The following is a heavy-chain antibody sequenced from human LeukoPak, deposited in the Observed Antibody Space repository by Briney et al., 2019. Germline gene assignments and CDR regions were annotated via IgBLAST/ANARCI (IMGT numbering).Heavy chain of an antibody. D-gene: IGHD6-13*01. J-gene: IGHJ6*02. CDR3: ARDEKQLGVEGYYYYGMDV. CDR1: GFTFSSYA. CDR2: ISGSGGST. V-gene: IGHV3-23*01. Sequence: GGSLRLSCAASGFTFSSYAMSWVRQAPGKGLEWVSAISGSGGSTYYADSVKGRFTISRDNSKNTLYLQMNSLRAEDTAVYYCARDEKQLGVEGYYYYGMDVWGQGTTVTVSS.